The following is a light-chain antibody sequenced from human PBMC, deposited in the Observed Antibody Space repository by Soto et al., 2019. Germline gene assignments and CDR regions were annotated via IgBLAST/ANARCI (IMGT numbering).Light chain of an antibody. Sequence: EIVLTQSPGTLSLSPGERATLSCRASQTVSTNYLAWYQKKPGQAPRLLIYGASSRATGIPDMFSGSGSGTDFILTISRLEPEDFAVYYCQQYGSSPRTLGQGTKLEIK. CDR3: QQYGSSPRT. V-gene: IGKV3-20*01. J-gene: IGKJ2*01. CDR1: QTVSTNY. CDR2: GAS.